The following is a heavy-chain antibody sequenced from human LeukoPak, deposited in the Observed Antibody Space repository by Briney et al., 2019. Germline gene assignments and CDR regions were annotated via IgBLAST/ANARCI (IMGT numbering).Heavy chain of an antibody. CDR1: GFIFSDYY. CDR2: VTSSGGHM. J-gene: IGHJ4*02. V-gene: IGHV3-11*04. D-gene: IGHD7-27*01. Sequence: GGSLRLSCAASGFIFSDYYMTWIRQAPGKGLEWVSYVTSSGGHMYYADSAKGRFTISRDNAKNSLDLQMNSLRAEDTAVYYCARGHWGLDSWGQGTLVSVSS. CDR3: ARGHWGLDS.